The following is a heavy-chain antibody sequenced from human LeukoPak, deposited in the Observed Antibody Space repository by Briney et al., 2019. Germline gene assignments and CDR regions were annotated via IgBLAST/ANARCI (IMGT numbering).Heavy chain of an antibody. D-gene: IGHD3-22*01. Sequence: GGSLRLSCAASGFSFSSYAMSWVRQTPGKGLEWVSSISGSGATTYYADSVKGRFTISRDNSRNTLYLQMNSLRAEDTAVYYCAKDYLGSSGFSYYFDYWGQGTLVTVSS. V-gene: IGHV3-23*01. J-gene: IGHJ4*02. CDR3: AKDYLGSSGFSYYFDY. CDR2: ISGSGATT. CDR1: GFSFSSYA.